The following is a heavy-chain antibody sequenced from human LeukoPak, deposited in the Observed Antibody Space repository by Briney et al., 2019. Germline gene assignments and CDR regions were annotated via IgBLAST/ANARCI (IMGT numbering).Heavy chain of an antibody. CDR3: AKDLHGEVPDYFDY. CDR2: TSGSGAIT. Sequence: GGSLRLSCAASGFMFSSYAMGWVRQAPGKGLEWVSGTSGSGAITYYADSVKGRFSISRDNSKNTVSLQVNSLRAEDTAVYYCAKDLHGEVPDYFDYWGQGTLVTVSS. J-gene: IGHJ4*02. V-gene: IGHV3-23*01. D-gene: IGHD3-3*01. CDR1: GFMFSSYA.